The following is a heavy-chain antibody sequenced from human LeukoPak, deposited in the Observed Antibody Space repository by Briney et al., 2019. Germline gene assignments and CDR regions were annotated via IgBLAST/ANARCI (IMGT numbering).Heavy chain of an antibody. Sequence: ASVKVSCKASGGTFSSYAISWVRQAPGQGLEWMGGIIPIFGTANYAQKFQGRVTITADESTSTAYMELSSLRSEDTAVYYCAKLRAGSGSYYNGFDYWGQGTLVTVSS. CDR3: AKLRAGSGSYYNGFDY. J-gene: IGHJ4*02. CDR1: GGTFSSYA. D-gene: IGHD3-10*01. CDR2: IIPIFGTA. V-gene: IGHV1-69*13.